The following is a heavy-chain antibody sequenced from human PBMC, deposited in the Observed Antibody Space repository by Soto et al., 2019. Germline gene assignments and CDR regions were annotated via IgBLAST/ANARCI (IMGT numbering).Heavy chain of an antibody. J-gene: IGHJ4*02. Sequence: EVQLVESGGDLVKPGGSLRLSCAASGFTFSYTWMNWVRQAPGKGLEWVGVIKNKNAGWTTAYAAPVRDRFAISRDDSKHMVYLQMDCLKPKDTAVYYCNSGYGCRAWDGYWGQGTLVTVTS. D-gene: IGHD5-18*01. CDR2: IKNKNAGWTT. CDR3: NSGYGCRAWDGY. CDR1: GFTFSYTW. V-gene: IGHV3-15*07.